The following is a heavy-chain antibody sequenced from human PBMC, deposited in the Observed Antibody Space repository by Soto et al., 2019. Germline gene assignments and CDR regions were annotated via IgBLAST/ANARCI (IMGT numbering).Heavy chain of an antibody. V-gene: IGHV4-30-4*01. J-gene: IGHJ5*02. D-gene: IGHD6-6*01. CDR3: ARERPDGARLDP. CDR2: IYYSGST. CDR1: GGSISSGDYY. Sequence: SETLSLTCTVSGGSISSGDYYWSWIRQPPGKGLEWIGYIYYSGSTYYNPSLKSRVTISVDTSKNQFSLKLSSVTAADTAVYYCARERPDGARLDPWGQGTLVTISS.